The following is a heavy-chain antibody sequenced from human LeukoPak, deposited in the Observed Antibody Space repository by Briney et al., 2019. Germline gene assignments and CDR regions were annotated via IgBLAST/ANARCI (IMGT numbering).Heavy chain of an antibody. CDR3: GSCFWSVYNWSAP. V-gene: IGHV1-69*13. D-gene: IGHD3-3*01. CDR2: IIPIFGTA. CDR1: GGTFSSYA. J-gene: IGHJ5*02. Sequence: ASVKVSCKASGGTFSSYAISWVRQAPGQGLEWMGGIIPIFGTANYAQKFQGRVTITADESTSTAYMELSSLRSEDTAVYYCGSCFWSVYNWSAPWGQEPLVTVSS.